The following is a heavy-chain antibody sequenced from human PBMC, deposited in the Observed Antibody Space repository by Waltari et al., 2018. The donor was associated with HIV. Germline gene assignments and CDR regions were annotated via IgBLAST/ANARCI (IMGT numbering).Heavy chain of an antibody. CDR1: GGSFTSYH. Sequence: QVQLQESGPGLVKPSETLSLTCSVSGGSFTSYHWRWIRQPPGKGLEWIGYIYYTGRTNCNPSLKSRVTISVDTSKNQFSLRLSSVTAADTAVYYCARALFGVGSNWFDPWGQGTLVTVSS. J-gene: IGHJ5*02. V-gene: IGHV4-59*01. CDR2: IYYTGRT. CDR3: ARALFGVGSNWFDP. D-gene: IGHD3-3*01.